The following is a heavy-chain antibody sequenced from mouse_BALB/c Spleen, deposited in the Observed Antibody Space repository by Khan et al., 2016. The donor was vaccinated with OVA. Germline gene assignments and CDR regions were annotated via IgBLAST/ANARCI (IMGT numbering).Heavy chain of an antibody. Sequence: VELVESGPGLVAPSQSLSITCTVSGFSLTNYGVHWVRQPPGKGLEWLVVIWSDGYTTYNSALKSRLSISKDNSKCQVFLKLNSLPTDDTSIYFCAIYSFGYAMDYWGQGTSVTVSS. CDR1: GFSLTNYG. V-gene: IGHV2-6*02. J-gene: IGHJ4*01. CDR3: AIYSFGYAMDY. D-gene: IGHD2-12*01. CDR2: IWSDGYT.